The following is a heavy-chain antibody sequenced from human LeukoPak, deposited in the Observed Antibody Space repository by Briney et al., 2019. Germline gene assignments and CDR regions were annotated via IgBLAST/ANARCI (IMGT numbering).Heavy chain of an antibody. CDR1: GFTFSSYG. D-gene: IGHD6-19*01. J-gene: IGHJ1*01. Sequence: PSGGSLRLSCAASGFTFSSYGMHWVRQAPGKGLEWVAVISYDGSNKYYADSVKGRFTISRDNSKNTLYLQMNSLRAEDTAVYYCARRRIAVADSEYFQHWGQGTLVTVSS. CDR3: ARRRIAVADSEYFQH. CDR2: ISYDGSNK. V-gene: IGHV3-30*03.